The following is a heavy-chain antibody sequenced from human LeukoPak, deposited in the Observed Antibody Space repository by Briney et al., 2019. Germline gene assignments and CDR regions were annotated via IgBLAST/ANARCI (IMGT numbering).Heavy chain of an antibody. CDR1: GGTFSSYA. CDR3: ARSYSGSYEEKGDFDY. J-gene: IGHJ4*02. Sequence: ASVKVSCKASGGTFSSYAISWVRQAPGQGLEWMGRIIPILGIANYAQKFQGRVTITADKSTSTAYMELSSLRSEDTAVYYCARSYSGSYEEKGDFDYWGQGTLVTVSS. D-gene: IGHD1-26*01. CDR2: IIPILGIA. V-gene: IGHV1-69*04.